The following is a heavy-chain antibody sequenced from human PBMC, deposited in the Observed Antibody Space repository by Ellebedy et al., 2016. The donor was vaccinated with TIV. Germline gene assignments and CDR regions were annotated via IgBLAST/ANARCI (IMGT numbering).Heavy chain of an antibody. D-gene: IGHD6-13*01. CDR3: ARHPAAGMRYNWFDP. Sequence: SETLSLXXAVYGGSFSGYYWSWIRQPPGKGLEWIGEINHSGSTNYNPSLKSRVTISVDTSKNQFSLKLSSVTAADTAVYYCARHPAAGMRYNWFDPWGQGTLVTVSS. V-gene: IGHV4-34*01. J-gene: IGHJ5*02. CDR2: INHSGST. CDR1: GGSFSGYY.